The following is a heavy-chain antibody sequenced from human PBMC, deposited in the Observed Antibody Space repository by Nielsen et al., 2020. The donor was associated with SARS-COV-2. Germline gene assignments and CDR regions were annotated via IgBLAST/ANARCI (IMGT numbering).Heavy chain of an antibody. Sequence: GGSLRLSCAASGFTFDDYAMHWVRQAPGKGLEWVSGISWNSGSIGYADSVKGRFTISRDNAKNSLYLQMNSLRAEDTALYYCAKVELGYWGQGTLVTVS. J-gene: IGHJ4*02. CDR3: AKVELGY. CDR2: ISWNSGSI. CDR1: GFTFDDYA. V-gene: IGHV3-9*01. D-gene: IGHD5-24*01.